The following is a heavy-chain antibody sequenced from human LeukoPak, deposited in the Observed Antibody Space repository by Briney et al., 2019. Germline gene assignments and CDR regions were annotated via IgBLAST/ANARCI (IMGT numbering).Heavy chain of an antibody. J-gene: IGHJ1*01. CDR3: ARGDGYNDAEYLQH. V-gene: IGHV3-33*01. CDR1: GFTFSSYG. Sequence: GGSLRLSCAASGFTFSSYGLHWVRQAPGKGLEWVAVIWYDGSNKYYGDSVKGRFTISRDNSKKTLYIQMDSLRGEDTAVYYCARGDGYNDAEYLQHWGQGTLVTVS. CDR2: IWYDGSNK. D-gene: IGHD5-24*01.